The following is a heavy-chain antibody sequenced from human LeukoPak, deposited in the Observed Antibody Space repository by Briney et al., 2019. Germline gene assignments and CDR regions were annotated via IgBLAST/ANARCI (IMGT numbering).Heavy chain of an antibody. CDR2: ISGSGGST. CDR3: AKNAAFGLLDY. D-gene: IGHD6-13*01. CDR1: GFTFRSYS. V-gene: IGHV3-23*01. J-gene: IGHJ4*02. Sequence: GSLRLSCAASGFTFRSYSMNWVRQAPGKGLEWVSAISGSGGSTYYADSLKGRFTISRDNSKNTLYLQMNSLGAEDTAIYYCAKNAAFGLLDYWGQGTLVTVSS.